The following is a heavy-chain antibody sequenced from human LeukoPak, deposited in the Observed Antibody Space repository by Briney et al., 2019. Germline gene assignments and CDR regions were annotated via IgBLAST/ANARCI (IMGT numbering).Heavy chain of an antibody. V-gene: IGHV3-30*02. Sequence: GGALRLSCAASGFTFSSYGMHGVRQAPGKGLEWVAFIRYDGSNKYYADSVKGRFTISRDNSKHTLYLQMNSLRAEATAVYYCVRGVYCSSTSCCQIGGRYFDYWGQGPLVTVSS. CDR1: GFTFSSYG. D-gene: IGHD2-2*01. CDR2: IRYDGSNK. J-gene: IGHJ4*02. CDR3: VRGVYCSSTSCCQIGGRYFDY.